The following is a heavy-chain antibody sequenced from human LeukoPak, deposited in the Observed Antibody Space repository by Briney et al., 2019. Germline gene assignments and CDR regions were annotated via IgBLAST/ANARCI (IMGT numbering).Heavy chain of an antibody. D-gene: IGHD3-22*01. CDR2: IYSGGRK. CDR1: GFTVSSNY. CDR3: ARAGYDSSGYYFPFDY. V-gene: IGHV3-53*01. J-gene: IGHJ4*02. Sequence: PGGSLRLSCAASGFTVSSNYISWVRQAPGEGLEWVSVIYSGGRKYYADSVKGRFTISRDNSKNTLYLQMNSMRAEDTAVYYCARAGYDSSGYYFPFDYWGQGTLVTVSS.